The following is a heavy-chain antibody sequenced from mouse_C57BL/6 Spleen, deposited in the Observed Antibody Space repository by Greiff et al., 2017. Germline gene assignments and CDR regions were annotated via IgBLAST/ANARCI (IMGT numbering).Heavy chain of an antibody. CDR3: ARERERLRNVED. CDR1: GYTFTGYW. V-gene: IGHV1-18*01. Sequence: VQLQQPGPELVKPGASVKIPCKASGYTFTGYWMTWVKQSPGQSLEWIGDINPNNGGTIYNEKFKGKATLTVDKSSSTAYMKLRSLTSEDTAVYCWARERERLRNVEDWGKGTLVTVAA. D-gene: IGHD1-1*01. CDR2: INPNNGGT. J-gene: IGHJ3*01.